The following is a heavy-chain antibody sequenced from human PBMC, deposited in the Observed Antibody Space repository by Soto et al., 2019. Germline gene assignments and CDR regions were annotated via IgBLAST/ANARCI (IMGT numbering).Heavy chain of an antibody. V-gene: IGHV3-21*06. Sequence: EVQLVESGGGLVKPGVSLRLSCAVSGFTFSTCTMNLVRQAPGKGLEWVSSIGSGGSPYYADSVKGRFTISRDNAKNSLYLQMNSLRAEDTAVYYCAREVQPVVRREYDYWGQGTLVTVSS. CDR2: IGSGGSP. CDR3: AREVQPVVRREYDY. D-gene: IGHD2-15*01. CDR1: GFTFSTCT. J-gene: IGHJ4*02.